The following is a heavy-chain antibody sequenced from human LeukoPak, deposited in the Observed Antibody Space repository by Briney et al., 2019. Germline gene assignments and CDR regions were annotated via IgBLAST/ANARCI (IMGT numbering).Heavy chain of an antibody. J-gene: IGHJ6*02. CDR3: AKVWSSSLNYNYGMDV. Sequence: PGGSLRLSCAASGFTFSSYVMSWVRQAPGKGLEWVSVISGSGGGTYYADSVKGRFTISRDNSKNTLYLQMNSLRAEDTAVYYCAKVWSSSLNYNYGMDVWGQGTTVTVSS. V-gene: IGHV3-23*01. D-gene: IGHD6-6*01. CDR1: GFTFSSYV. CDR2: ISGSGGGT.